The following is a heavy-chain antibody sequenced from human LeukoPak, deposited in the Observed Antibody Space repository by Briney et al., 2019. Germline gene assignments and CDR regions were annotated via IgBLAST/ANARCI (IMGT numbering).Heavy chain of an antibody. Sequence: GGSLKLSCAASGFTFSGSAMHWVRQASGKGLEWVGRIRSKANSYATAYAASVKGRFTISRDDSKNTAYLQMNSLKTEDTAVYYCTRHFGSGGPGRFDPWGQGTLVTVYS. CDR3: TRHFGSGGPGRFDP. D-gene: IGHD6-19*01. J-gene: IGHJ5*02. CDR1: GFTFSGSA. V-gene: IGHV3-73*01. CDR2: IRSKANSYAT.